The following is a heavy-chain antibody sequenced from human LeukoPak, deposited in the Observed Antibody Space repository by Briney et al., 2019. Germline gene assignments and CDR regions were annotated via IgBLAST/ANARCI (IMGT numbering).Heavy chain of an antibody. CDR2: IYPGDSDT. CDR1: EYGFSSYW. J-gene: IGHJ3*02. V-gene: IGHV5-51*01. Sequence: GESLRISCKGSEYGFSSYWIGWVRQMPGKGLEWMGIIYPGDSDTRYSPSFQGQVTISADKSISTAYLQWASLKASDTAMYYCARRKAAFDIWGQGTMVIVSS. CDR3: ARRKAAFDI.